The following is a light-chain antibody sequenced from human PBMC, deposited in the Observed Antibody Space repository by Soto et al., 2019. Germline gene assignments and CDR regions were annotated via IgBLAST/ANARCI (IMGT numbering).Light chain of an antibody. CDR3: QQYSSYST. J-gene: IGKJ1*01. CDR1: QTVSNW. V-gene: IGKV1-5*01. CDR2: DAS. Sequence: DIQMTHSPSTLSGSVGDSVTLTCRASQTVSNWLAWYQQKPGKVPKVLIYDASKLKSGVPSRFSGSGSGTGFTLTISSLQPEDFATYYCQQYSSYSTFGQGTKVDI.